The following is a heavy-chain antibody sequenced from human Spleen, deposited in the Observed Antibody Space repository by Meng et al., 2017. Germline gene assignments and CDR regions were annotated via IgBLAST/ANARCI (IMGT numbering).Heavy chain of an antibody. V-gene: IGHV4-34*01. Sequence: SETLSLTCVVSGGSFRDYYWSWIRQPPGKGLEWIGEINHSGSTNYNPSLESRATISVDTSQNNLSLKLSSVTAADSAVYYCARDKPTVRGVKKGYYYYGMDVWGQGTTVTVSS. D-gene: IGHD3-10*01. J-gene: IGHJ6*02. CDR3: ARDKPTVRGVKKGYYYYGMDV. CDR2: INHSGST. CDR1: GGSFRDYY.